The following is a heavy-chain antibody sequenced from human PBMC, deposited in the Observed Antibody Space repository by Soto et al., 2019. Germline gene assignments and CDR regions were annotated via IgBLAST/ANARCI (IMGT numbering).Heavy chain of an antibody. V-gene: IGHV4-4*02. CDR3: ARKGYFDWLYFDS. D-gene: IGHD3-9*01. CDR2: IYHSGST. Sequence: QVQLQESGPGLVKPSGTLSLTCAVSGGSIDSTYWWSWVRQPPGKGLEWIGEIYHSGSTNYNPSLKRRVTISVDKSKNQFSLKLTSVTAADTAFYYCARKGYFDWLYFDSWGQGILVTVSS. CDR1: GGSIDSTYW. J-gene: IGHJ4*02.